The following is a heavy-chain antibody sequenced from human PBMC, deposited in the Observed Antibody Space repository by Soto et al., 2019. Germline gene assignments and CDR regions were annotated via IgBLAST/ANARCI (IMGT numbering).Heavy chain of an antibody. CDR2: ISSSSGYT. CDR3: ARVRYSDYDAFDI. D-gene: IGHD5-12*01. CDR1: GFTFSDYY. Sequence: QVQLVESGGGLVKPGGSLRLSCAASGFTFSDYYMSWIRQAPGKGLEWLSYISSSSGYTNYADSVKGRFTIARDNANNSLYLQMNSLRAEDTAVYYCARVRYSDYDAFDIWGQGTMVTVSS. J-gene: IGHJ3*02. V-gene: IGHV3-11*06.